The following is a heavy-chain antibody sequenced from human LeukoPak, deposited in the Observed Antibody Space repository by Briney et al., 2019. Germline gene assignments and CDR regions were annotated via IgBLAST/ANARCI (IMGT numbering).Heavy chain of an antibody. CDR3: ARDSHSKSSGYSFDY. V-gene: IGHV1-18*01. CDR1: GYSFTSYG. D-gene: IGHD3-22*01. Sequence: ASVKVSCKASGYSFTSYGIRWVREAPGQGLEWMEWISAYNGNTNYAQKFQGRVTITADESTSTAYMELSSLRSEDTAVYYCARDSHSKSSGYSFDYWGQGTLVTVSS. CDR2: ISAYNGNT. J-gene: IGHJ4*02.